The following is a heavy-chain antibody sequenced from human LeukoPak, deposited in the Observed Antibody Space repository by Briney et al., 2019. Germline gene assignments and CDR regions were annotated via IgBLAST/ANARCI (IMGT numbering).Heavy chain of an antibody. CDR2: INSSSSYI. CDR3: ARVTRPVRGVIISCMDV. V-gene: IGHV3-21*01. D-gene: IGHD3-10*01. CDR1: GFTFSSYS. J-gene: IGHJ6*03. Sequence: GGSLRLSCAASGFTFSSYSMNWVRQAPGKGLEWFSSINSSSSYIYYADSVKGRFTISRDNAKNSLYLQMNSLRAEDTAVYYCARVTRPVRGVIISCMDVWGKGTTVTVSS.